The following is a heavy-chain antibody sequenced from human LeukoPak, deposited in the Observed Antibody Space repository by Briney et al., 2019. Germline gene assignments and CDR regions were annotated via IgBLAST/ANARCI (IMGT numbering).Heavy chain of an antibody. CDR2: VVVGSGNT. D-gene: IGHD6-13*01. CDR3: AAVSGISSSDSFDI. J-gene: IGHJ3*02. V-gene: IGHV1-58*02. CDR1: GFTFTTSS. Sequence: SVKVSFKASGFTFTTSSMQWVRQTRGQRLEWIGWVVVGSGNTNYAQKFQERVTITRDMSTSTAYMELSSLRSEDTAVYYCAAVSGISSSDSFDIWGQGTMVTVSS.